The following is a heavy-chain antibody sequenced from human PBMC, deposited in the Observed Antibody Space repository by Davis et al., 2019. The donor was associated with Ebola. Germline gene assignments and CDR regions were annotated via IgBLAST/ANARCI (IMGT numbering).Heavy chain of an antibody. CDR1: GGSISSYY. CDR2: IYYTGTT. J-gene: IGHJ4*02. CDR3: ARIAVAGTVPFDY. V-gene: IGHV4-59*12. Sequence: SETLSLTCTVSGGSISSYYWSWIRQPPGKGLEWIGYIYYTGTTYYNPSLKSRVTISVDTSKNQFSLKLSSVTAADTAVYYCARIAVAGTVPFDYWGQGTLVTVSS. D-gene: IGHD6-19*01.